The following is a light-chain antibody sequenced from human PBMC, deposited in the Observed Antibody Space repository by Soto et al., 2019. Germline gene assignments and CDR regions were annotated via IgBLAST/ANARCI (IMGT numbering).Light chain of an antibody. CDR3: SSYAGSNIVV. V-gene: IGLV2-8*01. Sequence: QSVLTQPPSASGSPGQSVTISCTGTSSDVGDYNFVSWYQQHPGKAPKLMIYEVSERPSGVPDRFSGSKSGNTASLTVSGLQAEDEADYYCSSYAGSNIVVFGGGTKLTVL. J-gene: IGLJ2*01. CDR1: SSDVGDYNF. CDR2: EVS.